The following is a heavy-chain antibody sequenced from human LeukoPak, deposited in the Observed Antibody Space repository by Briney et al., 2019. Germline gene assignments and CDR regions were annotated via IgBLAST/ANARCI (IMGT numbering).Heavy chain of an antibody. Sequence: GGSLRLSCAASGFTFSNYGMGWVRQTPGKGLEWLSSVSGSGANTYYADSVKGRFTISRDNSRDRIYLQMNSLRTDDTAVYYCAREGECSSTSCYEVALIDYWGQGTLVTVSS. J-gene: IGHJ4*02. CDR2: VSGSGANT. V-gene: IGHV3-23*01. D-gene: IGHD2-2*01. CDR3: AREGECSSTSCYEVALIDY. CDR1: GFTFSNYG.